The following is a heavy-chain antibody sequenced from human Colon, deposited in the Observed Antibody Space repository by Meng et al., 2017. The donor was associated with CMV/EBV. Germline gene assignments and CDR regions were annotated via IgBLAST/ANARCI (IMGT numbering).Heavy chain of an antibody. V-gene: IGHV4-31*02. CDR2: IYFSGTA. CDR1: GGSISSGGFY. Sequence: SGGSISSGGFYWSWIRQHPGKGLTWIGYIYFSGTAHYNPSLESRFTISVDRSKNQFYLKLKSVTAADTAVYYCARNGAAGASTYDFDSWGQGILVTVSS. D-gene: IGHD1-26*01. J-gene: IGHJ4*02. CDR3: ARNGAAGASTYDFDS.